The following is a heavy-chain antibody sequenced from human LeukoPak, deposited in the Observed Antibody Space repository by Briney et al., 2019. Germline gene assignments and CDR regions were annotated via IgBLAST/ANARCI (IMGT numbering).Heavy chain of an antibody. CDR2: IYYTGTT. CDR3: ARVPRSPRGLGAFDI. D-gene: IGHD3-10*01. CDR1: GGSISSYY. Sequence: PSETLSLTCTVSGGSISSYYWSWIRQPPGKGLEWIGYIYYTGTTNYNPSLKSRVTISVDTSKNQFSLNLNSVTAADTAVYYCARVPRSPRGLGAFDIWGQGTMVTVSS. V-gene: IGHV4-59*01. J-gene: IGHJ3*02.